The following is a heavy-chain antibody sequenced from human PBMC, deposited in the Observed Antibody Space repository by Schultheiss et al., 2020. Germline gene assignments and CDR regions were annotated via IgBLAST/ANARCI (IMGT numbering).Heavy chain of an antibody. D-gene: IGHD3-3*01. V-gene: IGHV1-2*06. CDR3: AKGPRVTIFGGVKKMRKGDPFDI. CDR2: INPNSGGT. J-gene: IGHJ3*02. Sequence: ASVKVSSKASGYTFTCYFMHWLRQATGQGLEWMGRINPNSGGTNYAHKFQGRVTMTRDTSISTAYMELSRLRSDVTAVYYCAKGPRVTIFGGVKKMRKGDPFDIWGQGNLVTVSS. CDR1: GYTFTCYF.